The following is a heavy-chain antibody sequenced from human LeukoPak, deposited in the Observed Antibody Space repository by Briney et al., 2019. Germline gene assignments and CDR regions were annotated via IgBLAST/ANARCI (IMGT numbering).Heavy chain of an antibody. V-gene: IGHV3-21*01. CDR3: ARGGEDYQLLYNYYYYYMDV. CDR1: GFTFSSYS. J-gene: IGHJ6*03. D-gene: IGHD2-2*02. Sequence: GGSLRLSCAASGFTFSSYSMNWVRQAPGKWREWVSSISSSSSYIYYADSVKGRFTISRDNAKNSLYLQMNSLRAEDTAVYYCARGGEDYQLLYNYYYYYMDVWGKGTTVTVSS. CDR2: ISSSSSYI.